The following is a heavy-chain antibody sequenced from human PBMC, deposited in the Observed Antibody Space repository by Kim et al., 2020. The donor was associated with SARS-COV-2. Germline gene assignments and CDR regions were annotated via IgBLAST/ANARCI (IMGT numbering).Heavy chain of an antibody. D-gene: IGHD4-4*01. CDR2: ISGSGGST. CDR3: AKDINNDYSISGGAFDI. Sequence: GGSLRLSCAASGFTFSSYAMSWVRQAPGKGLEWVSAISGSGGSTYYADSVKGRFTISRDNSKNTLYLQMNSLRAEDTAVYYCAKDINNDYSISGGAFDIWGQGTMVTVSS. V-gene: IGHV3-23*01. J-gene: IGHJ3*02. CDR1: GFTFSSYA.